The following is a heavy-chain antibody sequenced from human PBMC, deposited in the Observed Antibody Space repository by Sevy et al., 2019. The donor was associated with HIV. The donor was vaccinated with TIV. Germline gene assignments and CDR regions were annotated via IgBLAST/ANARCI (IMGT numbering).Heavy chain of an antibody. CDR2: MNPNSDGT. V-gene: IGHV1-2*02. Sequence: ASVKVSCKGSGNSFTAFYIHWLRQAPGQGLEWMGWMNPNSDGTNYAQKFQGRVSMTTDTSISTAYMALSRLRSDDTGGYFCARDRVIFGGGGGMDVWGQGTTVTVSS. CDR3: ARDRVIFGGGGGMDV. CDR1: GNSFTAFY. J-gene: IGHJ6*02. D-gene: IGHD3-3*01.